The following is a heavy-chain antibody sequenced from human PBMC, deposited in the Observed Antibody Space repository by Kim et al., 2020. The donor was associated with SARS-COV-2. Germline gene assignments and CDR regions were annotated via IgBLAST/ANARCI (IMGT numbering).Heavy chain of an antibody. CDR3: ARVGGADSNWFDP. J-gene: IGHJ5*02. V-gene: IGHV4-31*02. Sequence: YTPPLKSRVTKSVDTSKNQFSLKLSSVTAADTAGYYCARVGGADSNWFDPWGQGTLVTVSS. D-gene: IGHD3-16*01.